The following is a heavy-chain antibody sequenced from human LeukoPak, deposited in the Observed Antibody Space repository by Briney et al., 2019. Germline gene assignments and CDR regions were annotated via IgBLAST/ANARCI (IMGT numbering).Heavy chain of an antibody. J-gene: IGHJ4*02. Sequence: SETLSLTCTVSGVSISSYHWSWIRHSAGEGLEWIGRIFFDGNNNYKPSLKSRVTMSVDTSKSQFSLRLSSVTAADTAVYYCARYRFISGWYSFDFWGQGIMVTVSS. D-gene: IGHD6-19*01. CDR3: ARYRFISGWYSFDF. CDR2: IFFDGNN. V-gene: IGHV4-4*07. CDR1: GVSISSYH.